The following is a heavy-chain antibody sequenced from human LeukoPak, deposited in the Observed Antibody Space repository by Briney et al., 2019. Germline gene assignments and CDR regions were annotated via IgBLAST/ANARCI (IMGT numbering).Heavy chain of an antibody. CDR2: IYYSGST. CDR1: GGSISSSNYY. Sequence: SETLSLTCTVSGGSISSSNYYWGWIRQPPGKGLEWIGSIYYSGSTYYNPSLKSRVTISVDTSKNQFSLKVNSVTAADTAVYYCARAKRPWIQLWLLGYWGQGTLVTVSS. CDR3: ARAKRPWIQLWLLGY. V-gene: IGHV4-39*01. D-gene: IGHD5-18*01. J-gene: IGHJ4*02.